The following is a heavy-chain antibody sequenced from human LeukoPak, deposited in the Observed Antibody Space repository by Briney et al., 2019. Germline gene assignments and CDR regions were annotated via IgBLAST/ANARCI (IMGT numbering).Heavy chain of an antibody. V-gene: IGHV1-18*01. D-gene: IGHD6-19*01. Sequence: ASVKVSCKASGYTFTSYGISWGRQAPGQGLEWMGWISAYNGNTNYAQKLQGRVTVTTDTSTSTAYMELRSLRSDDTAVYYCARDESIIAVAANIDYWGQGTLVTVSS. J-gene: IGHJ4*02. CDR1: GYTFTSYG. CDR2: ISAYNGNT. CDR3: ARDESIIAVAANIDY.